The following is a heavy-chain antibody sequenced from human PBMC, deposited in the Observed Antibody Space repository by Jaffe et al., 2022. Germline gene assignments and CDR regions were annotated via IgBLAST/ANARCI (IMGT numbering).Heavy chain of an antibody. V-gene: IGHV3-30*02. CDR1: GFTFSSYG. CDR2: IRYDGSNK. CDR3: AKEGYCSGGSCYSSAFDI. Sequence: QVQLVESGGGVVQPGGSLRLSCAASGFTFSSYGMHWVRQAPGKGLEWVAFIRYDGSNKYYADSVKGRFTISRDNSKNTLYLQMNSLRAEDTAVYYCAKEGYCSGGSCYSSAFDIWGQGTMVTVSS. D-gene: IGHD2-15*01. J-gene: IGHJ3*02.